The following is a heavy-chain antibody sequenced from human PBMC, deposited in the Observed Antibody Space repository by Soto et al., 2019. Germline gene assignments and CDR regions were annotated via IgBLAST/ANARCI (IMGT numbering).Heavy chain of an antibody. D-gene: IGHD1-26*01. CDR2: INPNSGGT. CDR1: GYTFTGYY. Sequence: ASVKVSCKASGYTFTGYYMHWVRQAPGQGLEWMGWINPNSGGTNYAQKFQGWVTMTRDTSISTAYMELSRLRSDDTAVYYGARDLEELLPGRDMDYYYYYGMDVWGQGTTVTVSS. CDR3: ARDLEELLPGRDMDYYYYYGMDV. J-gene: IGHJ6*02. V-gene: IGHV1-2*04.